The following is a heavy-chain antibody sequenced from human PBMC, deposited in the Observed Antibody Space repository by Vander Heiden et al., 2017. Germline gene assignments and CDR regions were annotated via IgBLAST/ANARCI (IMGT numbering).Heavy chain of an antibody. V-gene: IGHV4-4*02. J-gene: IGHJ4*02. CDR3: ARTGYSSSWYLTGVFDY. CDR1: GGSISSSNW. Sequence: QVQLQESGPGLVKPSGTLSLTCAVSGGSISSSNWWRWVRQPPGKGLEWIGEIYHSGSTNYNPSLKSRVTISVDKSKNQFSLKLSSVTAADTAVYYCARTGYSSSWYLTGVFDYWGQGTLVTVSS. CDR2: IYHSGST. D-gene: IGHD6-13*01.